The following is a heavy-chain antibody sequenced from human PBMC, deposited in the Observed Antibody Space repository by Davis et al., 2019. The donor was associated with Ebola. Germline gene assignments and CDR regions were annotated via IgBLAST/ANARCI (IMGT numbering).Heavy chain of an antibody. CDR3: ARSITIFGVVTSGFQH. J-gene: IGHJ1*01. V-gene: IGHV4-59*08. CDR1: GGSISSYY. CDR2: IYYSGST. D-gene: IGHD3-3*01. Sequence: MPSETLSLTCTVSGGSISSYYWSWIRQPPGKGLEWIGYIYYSGSTNYNPSLKSRVTISVDTSKNQFSLKLSSVTAADTAVYYCARSITIFGVVTSGFQHWGQGTLVTVSS.